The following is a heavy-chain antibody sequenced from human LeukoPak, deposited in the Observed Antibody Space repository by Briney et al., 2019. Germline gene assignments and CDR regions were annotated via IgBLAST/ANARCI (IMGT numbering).Heavy chain of an antibody. CDR2: ISSSSSYI. CDR3: ANYYNSGPQGDY. Sequence: GGSLRPSCAASGFTFSSYSMNWVRQAPGRGLEWVSSISSSSSYIYYADSVKGRFTISRDNAKNSLYLQMNSLRAEDTAVYYCANYYNSGPQGDYWGQGILVTVSS. V-gene: IGHV3-21*01. CDR1: GFTFSSYS. D-gene: IGHD3-10*01. J-gene: IGHJ4*02.